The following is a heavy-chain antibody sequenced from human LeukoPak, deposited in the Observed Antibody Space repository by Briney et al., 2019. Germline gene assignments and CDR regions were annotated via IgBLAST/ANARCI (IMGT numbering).Heavy chain of an antibody. D-gene: IGHD6-13*01. CDR1: SVAISSSGYY. J-gene: IGHJ4*02. V-gene: IGHV4-39*01. CDR2: IYHSGNT. CDR3: ATQRRSSWYNFDY. Sequence: SETLSLTCTVSSVAISSSGYYWGWIRQPPGRGLEWIGSIYHSGNTYYNPSLKSRVTISVDTSKNQFSLKLSSVTAADTAVYYCATQRRSSWYNFDYWGQGTLVTVSS.